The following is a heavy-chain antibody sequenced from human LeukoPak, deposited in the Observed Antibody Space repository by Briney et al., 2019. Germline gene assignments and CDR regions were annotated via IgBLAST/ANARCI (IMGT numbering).Heavy chain of an antibody. V-gene: IGHV3-48*01. J-gene: IGHJ6*03. CDR2: ISSSSSTI. CDR1: GFTFSSYS. D-gene: IGHD3-3*01. CDR3: AGPRSGYYMDV. Sequence: GGSLRLSCAASGFTFSSYSMNWVRQAPGKGLEWVSYISSSSSTIYYADSVKGRFTISRDNAKNSLYLQMNSLRVEDTAVYYCAGPRSGYYMDVWGKGTTVTVSS.